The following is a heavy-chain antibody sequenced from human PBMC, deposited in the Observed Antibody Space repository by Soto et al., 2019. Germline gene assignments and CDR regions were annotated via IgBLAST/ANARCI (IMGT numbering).Heavy chain of an antibody. V-gene: IGHV4-34*01. CDR1: GGSFSGYY. CDR2: INHSGST. CDR3: ARNDHTIVVVPVTRLHWFDP. D-gene: IGHD3-22*01. J-gene: IGHJ5*02. Sequence: QVQLQQWGAGLLKPSETLSLTCAVYGGSFSGYYWSWIRQPPGKGLEWIGEINHSGSTNYNPSLKIRVTISVDTSKNQFSLKLSSVTAAHTAVYYCARNDHTIVVVPVTRLHWFDPWGQGTLVTVSS.